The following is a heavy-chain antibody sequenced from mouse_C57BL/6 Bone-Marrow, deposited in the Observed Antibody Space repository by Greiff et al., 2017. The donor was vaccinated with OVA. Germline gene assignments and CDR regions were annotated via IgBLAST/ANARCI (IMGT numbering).Heavy chain of an antibody. CDR3: SGDSAVYYFAWGGSSLFAY. CDR1: YTFSRRVH. D-gene: IGHD1-1*01. Sequence: QVQLQQSGPELARPWASVKISCQAFYTFSRRVHFAIRDTNYWMQWVKQRPGQGLEWIGAIYPGNGDTSYNQKFKGKATLTADKSSSTAYMQLSSLTSGDSAVYYFAWGGSSLFAYWGQGTLVTVSA. V-gene: IGHV1-87*01. CDR2: GQGLEWIG. J-gene: IGHJ3*01.